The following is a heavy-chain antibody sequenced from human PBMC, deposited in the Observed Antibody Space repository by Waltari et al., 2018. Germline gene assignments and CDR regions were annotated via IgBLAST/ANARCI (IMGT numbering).Heavy chain of an antibody. V-gene: IGHV4-39*07. CDR1: GGPISSSSYY. Sequence: QLQLQESGPGLVTPSETMSLTCTVPGGPISSSSYYWGGIRQPPGKGREWIGSIYYSGSTYYNPSLKGRVTISVDTSKNQFSLKLSSVTAADTAVYYCARQYSSLVLRVGYYFDYWGQGTLVTVSS. CDR3: ARQYSSLVLRVGYYFDY. CDR2: IYYSGST. J-gene: IGHJ4*02. D-gene: IGHD6-19*01.